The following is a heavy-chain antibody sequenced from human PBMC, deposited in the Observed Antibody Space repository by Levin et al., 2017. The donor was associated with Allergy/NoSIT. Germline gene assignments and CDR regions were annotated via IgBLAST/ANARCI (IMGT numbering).Heavy chain of an antibody. D-gene: IGHD2-21*02. CDR2: TYSGGST. CDR1: GFTVSDNY. Sequence: LSLTCAASGFTVSDNYMGWVRQAPGKGLEWVSITYSGGSTFYADSVKGRFTISRDNSKNTLYLQMNSLRAEDTAVYYCATVGLGYCGGDCYAEYFQHWGQGTLVTVSS. J-gene: IGHJ1*01. V-gene: IGHV3-53*01. CDR3: ATVGLGYCGGDCYAEYFQH.